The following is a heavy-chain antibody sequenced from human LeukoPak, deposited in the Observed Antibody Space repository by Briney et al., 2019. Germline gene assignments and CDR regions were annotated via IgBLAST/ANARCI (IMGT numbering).Heavy chain of an antibody. CDR1: GFSFDDYP. D-gene: IGHD2-15*01. J-gene: IGHJ3*02. V-gene: IGHV3-43*02. CDR2: INEDGGKT. Sequence: GVSLRLSCAASGFSFDDYPMHWVRQAPGKGLEWVSLINEDGGKTFYADSVRGRFTISRDNSKNSLYLQMNGLRTEDSALYYCAKEIDTLGTNAFDIWGQGTIVTVSS. CDR3: AKEIDTLGTNAFDI.